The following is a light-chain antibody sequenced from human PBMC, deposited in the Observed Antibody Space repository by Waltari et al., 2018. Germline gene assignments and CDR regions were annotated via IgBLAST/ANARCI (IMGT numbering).Light chain of an antibody. V-gene: IGKV1-6*01. CDR1: QPIRGD. CDR2: AAS. J-gene: IGKJ2*01. CDR3: LQDYLYPYT. Sequence: AIQVTQSPSSLSASIGDRRTITCRASQPIRGDLGWYQQKPGNAPKLLIFAASNLQSGVPTRFAGSGFGTDFVLTISSLQPEDFATYYCLQDYLYPYTFGQGTKLEIK.